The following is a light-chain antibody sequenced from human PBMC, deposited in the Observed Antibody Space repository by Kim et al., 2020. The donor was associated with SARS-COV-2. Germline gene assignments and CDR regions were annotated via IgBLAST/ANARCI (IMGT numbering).Light chain of an antibody. Sequence: ELTQPPSASGTTGQRVTISCSGSSSNIGSNYVYWYQQLAGTAPKLLIYRNNQRPSGVPDRFTGSKSVTSASLAISGLRSEDEADYYCAAWDDSLSGRVFGGGTQLTVL. V-gene: IGLV1-47*01. CDR2: RNN. CDR1: SSNIGSNY. CDR3: AAWDDSLSGRV. J-gene: IGLJ3*02.